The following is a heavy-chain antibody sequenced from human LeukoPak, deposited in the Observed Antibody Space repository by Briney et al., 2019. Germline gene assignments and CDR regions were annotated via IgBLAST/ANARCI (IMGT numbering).Heavy chain of an antibody. CDR3: ARQGGSYLEDAFDV. V-gene: IGHV5-51*01. CDR2: MYPADSDT. CDR1: GYSFTRHW. J-gene: IGHJ3*01. Sequence: GESLKISCKGSGYSFTRHWIGWVRQMPRKGLEWMGIMYPADSDTRYSPSFQGQVTISADKSISTAYLQWNSLKASDTAMYYCARQGGSYLEDAFDVWGQGTMVTVSS. D-gene: IGHD1-26*01.